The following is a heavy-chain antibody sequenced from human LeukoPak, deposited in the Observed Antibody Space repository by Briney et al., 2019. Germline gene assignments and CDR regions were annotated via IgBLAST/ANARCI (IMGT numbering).Heavy chain of an antibody. CDR3: ASTLPGPFDP. Sequence: SETLSLTCAVYGGSFSGYYWSWIRQPPGKGLEWIGEINHSGSTNYNPSLKSRVTISVDTSKNQFSLKLSSVTAADTAAYYCASTLPGPFDPWGQGTLVTVSS. J-gene: IGHJ5*02. CDR1: GGSFSGYY. CDR2: INHSGST. V-gene: IGHV4-34*01. D-gene: IGHD2-2*01.